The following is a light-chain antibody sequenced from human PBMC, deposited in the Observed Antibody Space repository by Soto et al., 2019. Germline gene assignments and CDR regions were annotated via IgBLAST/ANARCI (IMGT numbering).Light chain of an antibody. CDR2: AAS. Sequence: DIQMTQFPSSLSASVGDRVTITCRASQTINSYLNWYQQKPGAAPNLPIYAASNLQRGVPSRFSGSGSGTNFTLTIRSVEREDFATYHCQQRYSTPQTVGQGTNVEVK. CDR1: QTINSY. V-gene: IGKV1-39*01. J-gene: IGKJ1*01. CDR3: QQRYSTPQT.